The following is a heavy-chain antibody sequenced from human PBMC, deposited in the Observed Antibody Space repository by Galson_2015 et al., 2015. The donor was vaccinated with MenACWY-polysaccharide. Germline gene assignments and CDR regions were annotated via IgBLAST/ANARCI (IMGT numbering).Heavy chain of an antibody. CDR1: GLTFSSYR. Sequence: SLRLSCAASGLTFSSYRMNWVRQAPGKGLEWVSSISSSSSYIYYADSVKGRFTISRDNAKNSLYLQMNSLRAEDTAVYYCARAQPMGFDIWGQGTMVTVSS. D-gene: IGHD3-10*01. CDR3: ARAQPMGFDI. CDR2: ISSSSSYI. V-gene: IGHV3-21*01. J-gene: IGHJ3*02.